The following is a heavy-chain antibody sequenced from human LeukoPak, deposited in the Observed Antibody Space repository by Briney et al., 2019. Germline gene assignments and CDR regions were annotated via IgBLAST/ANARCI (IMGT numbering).Heavy chain of an antibody. D-gene: IGHD5-18*01. V-gene: IGHV3-53*01. CDR2: IYSGDIT. CDR3: ARGSGYSYGFPDY. CDR1: GFSVSNNY. J-gene: IGHJ4*02. Sequence: GGSLRLSCAASGFSVSNNYMSWVRQAPGKGLEWVSVIYSGDITYYTDSVKGRFTISRDNSKYTLYLQMNSLRAEDTAVYYCARGSGYSYGFPDYWGQGTLVTVSS.